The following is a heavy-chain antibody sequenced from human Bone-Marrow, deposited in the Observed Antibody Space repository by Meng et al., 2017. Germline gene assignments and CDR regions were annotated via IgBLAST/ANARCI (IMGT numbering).Heavy chain of an antibody. CDR2: IRSKANSYAT. CDR1: GFTFSGSA. Sequence: GGSLRLSCAASGFTFSGSAMHWVRQASGKGLEWVGRIRSKANSYATAYAASVKGRFTISRDDSKHTLYLQMNSLRAEDKAVYYCAREWDDYGGNPLIDYWGQGTLVTVSS. D-gene: IGHD4-23*01. CDR3: AREWDDYGGNPLIDY. V-gene: IGHV3-73*01. J-gene: IGHJ4*02.